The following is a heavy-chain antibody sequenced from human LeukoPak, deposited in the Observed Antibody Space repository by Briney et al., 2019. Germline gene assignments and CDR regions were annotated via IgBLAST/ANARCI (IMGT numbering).Heavy chain of an antibody. Sequence: ASVKVSCKASGYTFTSYGISWVRQAPGQGLEWMGWISAYNGNTNYAQKLQGRVTMTTDTSTSTAYMELRSLRSDDTAVYYCARDRWEYCSGGSCSNYYYHYGMDVWGQGTTVTVSS. CDR1: GYTFTSYG. V-gene: IGHV1-18*01. CDR2: ISAYNGNT. CDR3: ARDRWEYCSGGSCSNYYYHYGMDV. J-gene: IGHJ6*02. D-gene: IGHD2-15*01.